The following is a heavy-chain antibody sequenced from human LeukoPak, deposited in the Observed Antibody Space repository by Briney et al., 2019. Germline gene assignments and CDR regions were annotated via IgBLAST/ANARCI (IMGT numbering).Heavy chain of an antibody. J-gene: IGHJ5*02. D-gene: IGHD3-10*01. Sequence: PGGSLRLSCAASGFTFSSYWMHWVRQAPGKGPVWVSRINGGDSSTVYADSVKGRFTISRDNAKNTLYLQMNSLRAEDTAVYYCARGVTGGNWFDPWGQGTLVTVSS. V-gene: IGHV3-74*01. CDR3: ARGVTGGNWFDP. CDR1: GFTFSSYW. CDR2: INGGDSST.